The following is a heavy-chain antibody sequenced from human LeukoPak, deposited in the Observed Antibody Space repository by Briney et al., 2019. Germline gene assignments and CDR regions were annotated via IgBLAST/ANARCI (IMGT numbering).Heavy chain of an antibody. J-gene: IGHJ3*02. CDR3: ARVPGSGYPLHAFDI. CDR2: ISAYNGNT. V-gene: IGHV1-18*01. CDR1: GYTFTSYG. D-gene: IGHD3-3*01. Sequence: ASVKVSYKASGYTFTSYGISWVRQAPGQGLEWMGWISAYNGNTNYAQKLQGRVTMTTDTSTSTAYTELRSLRSDDTAVYYCARVPGSGYPLHAFDIWGQGTMVTVSS.